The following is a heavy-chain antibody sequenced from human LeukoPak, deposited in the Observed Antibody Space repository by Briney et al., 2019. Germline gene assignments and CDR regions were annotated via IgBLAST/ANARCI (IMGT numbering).Heavy chain of an antibody. Sequence: PGGSLRLSCAASGFTFSTYWMHWVRQPPGKGLVWLSRINTDGTTTTYADSVKGRFTISRDNAKNTLYLQLSSLRADDTAVYFCARGGINSPTIDFWGQGTLVTLSS. CDR1: GFTFSTYW. D-gene: IGHD1-26*01. CDR2: INTDGTTT. V-gene: IGHV3-74*01. CDR3: ARGGINSPTIDF. J-gene: IGHJ4*02.